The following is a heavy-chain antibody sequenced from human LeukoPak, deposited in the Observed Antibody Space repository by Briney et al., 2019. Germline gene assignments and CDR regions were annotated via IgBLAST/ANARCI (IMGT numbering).Heavy chain of an antibody. CDR1: GDSATTYY. J-gene: IGHJ2*01. CDR2: IYSSGST. V-gene: IGHV4-4*07. CDR3: AREYCGGDCYYWYFDL. D-gene: IGHD2-21*02. Sequence: SSETLSLTCAVSGDSATTYYWSWIRQPAGKGLEWIGRIYSSGSTNYNPSLKSRVTMSVGTSKKQFSLKLTSVTAADTAVYYCAREYCGGDCYYWYFDLWGRGTLVTVSS.